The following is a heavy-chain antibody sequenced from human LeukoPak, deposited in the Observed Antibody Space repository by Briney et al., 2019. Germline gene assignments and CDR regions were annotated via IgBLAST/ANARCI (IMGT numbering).Heavy chain of an antibody. CDR3: AKSSGVTHQRGWFDP. CDR2: ISNDGSNK. Sequence: PGKSLRLSCAASGFAFSGYPIHWVRQAPGKGLEWVAVISNDGSNKYSADSVKGRFTISRDNSKSTLYLQMNGLRTEDTAVYYCAKSSGVTHQRGWFDPWGQGTLVTVSS. D-gene: IGHD1-26*01. V-gene: IGHV3-30*18. J-gene: IGHJ5*02. CDR1: GFAFSGYP.